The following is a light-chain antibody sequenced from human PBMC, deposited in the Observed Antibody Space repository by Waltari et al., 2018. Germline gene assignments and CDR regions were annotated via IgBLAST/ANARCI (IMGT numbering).Light chain of an antibody. V-gene: IGKV1-5*03. CDR2: KAS. J-gene: IGKJ1*01. Sequence: DIQMTQSPSILSASVGDRVTLTCRASQNINSWLAGYQQKPGMAPKLLISKASTLESGVPSRFSGSGSGTEFTLTISSLQPDDLATYYCQQYRTNPWAFGQGTKV. CDR1: QNINSW. CDR3: QQYRTNPWA.